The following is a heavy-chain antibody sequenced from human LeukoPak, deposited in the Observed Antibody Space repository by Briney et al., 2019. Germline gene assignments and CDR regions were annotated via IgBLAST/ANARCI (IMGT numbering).Heavy chain of an antibody. CDR1: GFTFSTYT. Sequence: GGSLRLSCAASGFTFSTYTINWVRQAPGKGLEWVSSISSSSRYIYSADTVKGRFTISRDNAKNSLFLHMNSLRADDTAVYYCARDGVTVSSSPSYWYFDLWGRGTLVTVSS. J-gene: IGHJ2*01. V-gene: IGHV3-21*01. CDR2: ISSSSRYI. CDR3: ARDGVTVSSSPSYWYFDL. D-gene: IGHD3-3*01.